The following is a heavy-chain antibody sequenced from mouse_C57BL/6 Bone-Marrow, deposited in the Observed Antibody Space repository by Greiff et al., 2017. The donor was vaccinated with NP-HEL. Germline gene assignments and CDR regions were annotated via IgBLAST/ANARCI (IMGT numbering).Heavy chain of an antibody. D-gene: IGHD4-1*01. V-gene: IGHV14-4*01. Sequence: VQLKQSGAELVRPGASVKLSCTASGFNFKDYYMHWVKQRPEQGLEWIGLIDPENGDTESASKFQGKATITADTTYNPAYLQLSSLTSEDTAVYYCTSAGTGSKFAYWGQGTLVTVSA. CDR3: TSAGTGSKFAY. CDR1: GFNFKDYY. J-gene: IGHJ3*01. CDR2: IDPENGDT.